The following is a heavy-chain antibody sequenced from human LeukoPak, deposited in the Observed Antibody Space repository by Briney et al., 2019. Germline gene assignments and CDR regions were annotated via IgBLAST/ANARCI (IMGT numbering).Heavy chain of an antibody. J-gene: IGHJ6*03. CDR2: IKQDGSEK. D-gene: IGHD5-18*01. V-gene: IGHV3-7*04. CDR1: GFTFSSYW. Sequence: GGSLRLSCAASGFTFSSYWMSWVRQAPGKGLEWVANIKQDGSEKNYVDSVKGRFTISRDNAKNSLYLQMNSLRAEDTAVYYCARVKSGYSYGPHYYYHYYMDVWGKGTTVTVSS. CDR3: ARVKSGYSYGPHYYYHYYMDV.